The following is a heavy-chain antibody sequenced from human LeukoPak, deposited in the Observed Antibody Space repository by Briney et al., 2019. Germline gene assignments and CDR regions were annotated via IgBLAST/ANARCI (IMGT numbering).Heavy chain of an antibody. V-gene: IGHV3-53*01. Sequence: PGGSLRLSCAASGFTVSGNYMSWVRQAPGKGLEWVSVIYSAGSTYYADSVRGRFTISRDNSKNALYLQMNSLRAEETAVYYCARDHPYYHDNWGQGTLVTVSS. J-gene: IGHJ4*02. CDR2: IYSAGST. D-gene: IGHD3-22*01. CDR1: GFTVSGNY. CDR3: ARDHPYYHDN.